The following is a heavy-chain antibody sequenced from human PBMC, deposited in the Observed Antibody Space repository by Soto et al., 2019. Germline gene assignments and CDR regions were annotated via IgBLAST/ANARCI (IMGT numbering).Heavy chain of an antibody. CDR3: ARELRFLEWTQYYYGMDV. V-gene: IGHV1-69*13. CDR1: GGTFSSYA. J-gene: IGHJ6*02. D-gene: IGHD3-3*01. CDR2: IIPIFGTA. Sequence: SVKVSCKASGGTFSSYAISWVRQAPGHGLEWMGGIIPIFGTANYAQKFQGRVTITADESTSTAYMELSSLRSEDTAVYYCARELRFLEWTQYYYGMDVWGQGTTVTVSS.